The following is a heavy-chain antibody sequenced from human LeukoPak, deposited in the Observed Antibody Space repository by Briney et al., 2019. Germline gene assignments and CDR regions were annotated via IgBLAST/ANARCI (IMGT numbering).Heavy chain of an antibody. J-gene: IGHJ4*02. V-gene: IGHV3-21*01. CDR2: ISSSSSYI. CDR1: GSIVSTYS. D-gene: IGHD1-1*01. CDR3: ARGSNWPDY. Sequence: GGSLRLSCAVSGSIVSTYSMNWVRLEARKGLEWLSSISSSSSYIYYADSVKGRFTISRDNGKHSLYLQMNSLRAEDTAVYYCARGSNWPDYWGQGTLVTVSS.